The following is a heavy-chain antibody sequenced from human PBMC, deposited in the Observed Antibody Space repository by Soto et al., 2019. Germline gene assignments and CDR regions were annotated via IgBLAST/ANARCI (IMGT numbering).Heavy chain of an antibody. CDR3: AREDFWSGCDH. J-gene: IGHJ4*02. V-gene: IGHV4-59*01. D-gene: IGHD3-3*01. Sequence: SSETLSLTCTVSGASIGSFYWSWIRQPPGKGLEWIGYILHSGSTNYNPSLESRVTISLDASKNQFSLQLSSVTAADTAVYYCAREDFWSGCDHWGQGTQVTVSS. CDR1: GASIGSFY. CDR2: ILHSGST.